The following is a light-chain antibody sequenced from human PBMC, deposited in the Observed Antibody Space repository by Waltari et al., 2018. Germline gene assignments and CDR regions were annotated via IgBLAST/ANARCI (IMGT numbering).Light chain of an antibody. Sequence: QSALTQPASVSGSPGQSITISCTGTSSDVGGYKYVSWYQQHPGKAPKLMIYGVSNRPSGVCNRFSGSKSGNTASLIISGLQAEDEADYYCSSYTSSSTRVFGTGTKVTVL. CDR2: GVS. J-gene: IGLJ1*01. V-gene: IGLV2-14*03. CDR1: SSDVGGYKY. CDR3: SSYTSSSTRV.